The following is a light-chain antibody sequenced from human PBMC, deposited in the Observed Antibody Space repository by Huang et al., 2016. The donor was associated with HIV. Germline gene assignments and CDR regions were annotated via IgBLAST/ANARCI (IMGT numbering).Light chain of an antibody. Sequence: DIQMTQSPSSVSASVGERVTITCRASQDISSYVAWYQQKPGKAPKLLIYATSTLQSGVPSRFSGSSSGTESTLTISSLQPEDFATYYCQQTDRFSITFGQGTRLEIK. CDR1: QDISSY. CDR3: QQTDRFSIT. V-gene: IGKV1-12*01. J-gene: IGKJ5*01. CDR2: ATS.